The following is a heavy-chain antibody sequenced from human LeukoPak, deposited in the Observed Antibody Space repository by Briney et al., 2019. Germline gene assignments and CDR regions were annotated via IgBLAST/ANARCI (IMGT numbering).Heavy chain of an antibody. V-gene: IGHV3-9*01. Sequence: GGSLRLSCAASGFTFDDYAMHWVRQAPGKGLEWVSGISWNSGSIGYADSVKGRFTISRDNAKNSLYLQMNSLRAEDTALYYCAKDGELQGYYFDCWGQGTLVTVSS. CDR1: GFTFDDYA. J-gene: IGHJ4*02. CDR3: AKDGELQGYYFDC. D-gene: IGHD1-7*01. CDR2: ISWNSGSI.